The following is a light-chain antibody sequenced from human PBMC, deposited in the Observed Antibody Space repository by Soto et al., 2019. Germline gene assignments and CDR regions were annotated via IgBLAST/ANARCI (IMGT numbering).Light chain of an antibody. CDR1: SSDVGGYNY. J-gene: IGLJ3*02. CDR3: SSYVGSNNWV. V-gene: IGLV2-14*01. CDR2: DVS. Sequence: QSALTQPASVSGSPGQSITISCTGTSSDVGGYNYVSWYQQHPGKAPKLMIYDVSNRPSGVSNRFSGSKSGNTASLTISGLQAEDEADYYCSSYVGSNNWVFGGGTKVTVL.